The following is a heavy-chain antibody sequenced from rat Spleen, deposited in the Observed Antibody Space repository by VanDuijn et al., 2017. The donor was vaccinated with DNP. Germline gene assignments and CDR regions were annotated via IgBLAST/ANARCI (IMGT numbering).Heavy chain of an antibody. V-gene: IGHV5-22*01. CDR3: ARQELRRLYWFAY. CDR2: ISYDGSST. CDR1: GFTFSDYY. Sequence: EVQLVESGGGLVQPGRSLKLSCAASGFTFSDYYMAWVRQAPTKGLEWVATISYDGSSTYYRDSVRGRFTISRDYAKSTLYLQVNSLRSEDTATYYCARQELRRLYWFAYWGQGTLVTVSS. D-gene: IGHD1-11*01. J-gene: IGHJ3*01.